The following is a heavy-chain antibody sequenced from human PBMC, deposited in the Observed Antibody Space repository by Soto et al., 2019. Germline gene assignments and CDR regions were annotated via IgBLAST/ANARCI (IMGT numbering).Heavy chain of an antibody. J-gene: IGHJ4*02. V-gene: IGHV3-48*02. Sequence: EVQLVESGGGLVQPGGSLRLSCAASGFTFSSDSMNWLRQAPGKGLEWISYISATSGSIHYAASVKGRFTISRDNAKSSLYLQMNSLRDDDTALYYCARDRLSLIDQWGQGTLVTVSS. CDR1: GFTFSSDS. CDR2: ISATSGSI. D-gene: IGHD2-21*02. CDR3: ARDRLSLIDQ.